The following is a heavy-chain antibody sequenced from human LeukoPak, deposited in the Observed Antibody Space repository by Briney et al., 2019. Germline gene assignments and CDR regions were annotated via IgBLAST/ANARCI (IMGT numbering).Heavy chain of an antibody. V-gene: IGHV4-38-2*02. CDR3: ARINYGDY. CDR2: VYYDGST. CDR1: GYSLTSGYY. Sequence: SETLSLTCTVSGYSLTSGYYWGWIRQPPGKGLEWIGTVYYDGSTYYNPSLKSRVTISVDTSKNQFSLKLSSVTAADTAVYYCARINYGDYWGQGTLVTVSS. J-gene: IGHJ4*02.